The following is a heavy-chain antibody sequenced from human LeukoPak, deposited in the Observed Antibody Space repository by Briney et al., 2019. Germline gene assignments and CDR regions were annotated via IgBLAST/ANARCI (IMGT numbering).Heavy chain of an antibody. V-gene: IGHV3-33*01. Sequence: PGGSLRLSCAASGFTFSSYGMHWVRQAPGKGLEWVAIIWHDGSTEYYTDSVKGRFTISRDNSENTLYLEMDSLRAEDTAVYHCARNDHAYHMDVWGKGTTVTVSS. CDR3: ARNDHAYHMDV. CDR1: GFTFSSYG. J-gene: IGHJ6*03. CDR2: IWHDGSTE. D-gene: IGHD1-1*01.